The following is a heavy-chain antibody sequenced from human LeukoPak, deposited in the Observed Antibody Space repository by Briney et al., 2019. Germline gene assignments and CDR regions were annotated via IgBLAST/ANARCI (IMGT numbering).Heavy chain of an antibody. V-gene: IGHV3-33*01. CDR2: IWYDGSDK. CDR3: ARDSAAGGQLWLTY. CDR1: EFTFSSYA. D-gene: IGHD5-18*01. Sequence: GGSLRLSCAASEFTFSSYAMHWVRQAPGKGLEWVAVIWYDGSDKYYADSVKGRFTISRDNSRNTLHLQMNSLRAADTAVYYCARDSAAGGQLWLTYWGQGTLVTVSS. J-gene: IGHJ4*02.